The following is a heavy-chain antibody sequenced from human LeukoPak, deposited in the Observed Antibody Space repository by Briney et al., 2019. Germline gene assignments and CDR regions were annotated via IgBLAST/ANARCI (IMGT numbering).Heavy chain of an antibody. CDR1: GFASSNYW. CDR3: AKLVVVTATQWYFDL. D-gene: IGHD2-15*01. J-gene: IGHJ2*01. V-gene: IGHV3-7*03. CDR2: IKQDGSEK. Sequence: GGSLRLSCAASGFASSNYWMGWRRQAPGKGLNWVANIKQDGSEKYYLDSGKGRFTISRDNAKNSLYLQMNSLRAEDTAVYYCAKLVVVTATQWYFDLWGRGTLVTVSS.